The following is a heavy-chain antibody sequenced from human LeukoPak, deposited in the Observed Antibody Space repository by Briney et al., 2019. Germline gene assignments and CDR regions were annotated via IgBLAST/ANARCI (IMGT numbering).Heavy chain of an antibody. CDR3: AGRDRGYYYGMDV. CDR1: RFTVSDNY. J-gene: IGHJ6*02. CDR2: IYSAGAT. V-gene: IGHV3-53*01. Sequence: GGSLRLSCAASRFTVSDNYMTWVRQAPGKGLEWVSSIYSAGATHYAESVKGRFTISRDNSKNTLYLQMNSLRAEDTAVYYCAGRDRGYYYGMDVWGQGTTVTVSS. D-gene: IGHD6-25*01.